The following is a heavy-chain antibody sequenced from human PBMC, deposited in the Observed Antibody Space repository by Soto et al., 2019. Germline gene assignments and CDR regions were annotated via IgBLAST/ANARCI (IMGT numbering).Heavy chain of an antibody. CDR2: INVGNGNT. CDR1: GYTFTSYA. V-gene: IGHV1-3*01. Sequence: QVQLVQSGAEVKKPGASVKVSCKASGYTFTSYAMHWVRQAPGQRLEWMGWINVGNGNTKYSQKFQGRVTITRDTSASTAYMELSSLRSEDTAVYYCATGGNYYESRALAFWGQGTLVTVSS. CDR3: ATGGNYYESRALAF. J-gene: IGHJ4*02. D-gene: IGHD3-22*01.